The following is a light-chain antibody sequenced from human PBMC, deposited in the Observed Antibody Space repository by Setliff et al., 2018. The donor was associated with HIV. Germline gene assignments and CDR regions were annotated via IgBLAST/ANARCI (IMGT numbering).Light chain of an antibody. CDR3: SSYAITNTRP. CDR1: SRDVGGYNY. J-gene: IGLJ1*01. V-gene: IGLV2-14*01. CDR2: EVR. Sequence: QSVLAQPAAVSGSPGQSITISCTGTSRDVGGYNYVSWYQQHTGKAPKLIIYEVRNRPSGVSNRFSGSKSGNTASLTISGLQTEDEADYYCSSYAITNTRPFGTGTK.